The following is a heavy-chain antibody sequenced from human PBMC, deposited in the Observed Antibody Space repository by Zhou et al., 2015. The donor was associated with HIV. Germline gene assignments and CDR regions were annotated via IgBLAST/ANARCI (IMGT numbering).Heavy chain of an antibody. CDR2: IIPIFGTA. V-gene: IGHV1-69*13. D-gene: IGHD6-13*01. Sequence: QVQLVQSGAEVKKPGASVKVSCKASGYTFTSYGISWVRQAPGQGLEWMGGIIPIFGTANYAQKFQGRVTITADESTSTAYMELSSLRSEDTAVYYCARSRAEYSSSWYGFDYWAREPWSPSPQ. CDR3: ARSRAEYSSSWYGFDY. CDR1: GYTFTSYG. J-gene: IGHJ4*02.